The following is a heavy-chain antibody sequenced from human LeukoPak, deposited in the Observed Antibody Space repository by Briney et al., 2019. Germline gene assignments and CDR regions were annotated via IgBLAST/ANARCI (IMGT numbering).Heavy chain of an antibody. CDR3: ARRVRGVNDAFNI. CDR2: INHSGST. J-gene: IGHJ3*02. V-gene: IGHV4-34*01. D-gene: IGHD3-10*01. CDR1: GGSFSDYY. Sequence: NASGTLSLTCAVYGGSFSDYYWSWIRQPPGKGLEWIGEINHSGSTNYNPSLKSRITISVDTSKNHFSLRLSSVTAADTAVYFCARRVRGVNDAFNIWGQGTMVTVSS.